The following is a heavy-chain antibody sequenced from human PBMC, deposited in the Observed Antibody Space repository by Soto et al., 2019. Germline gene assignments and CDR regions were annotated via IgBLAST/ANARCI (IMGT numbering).Heavy chain of an antibody. CDR1: GDSFTSFW. Sequence: ESQKISCSGSGDSFTSFWIGWVRQMPGKGLEWMGIIYPGDSDTRYSPSFQGQVTISADKSISTAYLQWSSLKASDTAMYYCARHTRAAVAGILDYWGQGTLVTVSS. J-gene: IGHJ4*02. CDR2: IYPGDSDT. CDR3: ARHTRAAVAGILDY. D-gene: IGHD6-19*01. V-gene: IGHV5-51*01.